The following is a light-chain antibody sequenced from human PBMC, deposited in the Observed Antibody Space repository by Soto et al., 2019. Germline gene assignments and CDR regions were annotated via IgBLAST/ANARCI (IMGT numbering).Light chain of an antibody. CDR1: NIGGKS. CDR3: HVWDSLTDDWV. Sequence: SYELTQPPSVSVAPGKTASITCRGNNIGGKSVHWYQHKPGQAPVLVIYFDSDRPSGIPERLSGSNSENTAPLTISRVEAGDEDDYYCHVWDSLTDDWVFGGGTKLTVL. CDR2: FDS. V-gene: IGLV3-21*04. J-gene: IGLJ3*02.